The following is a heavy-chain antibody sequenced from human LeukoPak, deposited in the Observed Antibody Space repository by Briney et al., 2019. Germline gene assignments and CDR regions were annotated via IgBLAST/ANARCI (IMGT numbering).Heavy chain of an antibody. CDR3: ASSYYYDSSGYLDY. CDR1: GFTFSTYW. Sequence: GGSLRLSCAASGFTFSTYWMSWVRQAPGKGLEWVANIRQDGSDKYYVDSVKGRFTISRDNAKNSLYLQMNSLRTEDTAVYYCASSYYYDSSGYLDYWSQETLVTVSS. D-gene: IGHD3-22*01. J-gene: IGHJ4*02. CDR2: IRQDGSDK. V-gene: IGHV3-7*01.